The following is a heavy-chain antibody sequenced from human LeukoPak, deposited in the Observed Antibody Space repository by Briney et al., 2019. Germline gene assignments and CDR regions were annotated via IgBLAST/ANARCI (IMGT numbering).Heavy chain of an antibody. V-gene: IGHV3-11*03. CDR3: ARGGGLDV. CDR1: GFTFNAFY. D-gene: IGHD3-16*01. Sequence: GGSLRLSCAASGFTFNAFYMSWIRQAPGKGLEWVSYISGSGSDTNYADSVKGRFTISRDNAKNSLYLQMSNLRAEDTAVYFCARGGGLDVWGQGATVTVSS. J-gene: IGHJ6*02. CDR2: ISGSGSDT.